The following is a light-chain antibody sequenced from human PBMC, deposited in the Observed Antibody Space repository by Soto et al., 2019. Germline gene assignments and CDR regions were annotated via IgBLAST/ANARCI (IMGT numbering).Light chain of an antibody. Sequence: EIVLTQSPATLSLSPGERATLSCRASQSVSSYFAWYQQKPGQAPRLLIYGASNRATGIPARFSGSGSGTDFTLTISSLEPEDFAVYYCQQRSIWPLTFGQGTKVDIK. CDR1: QSVSSY. J-gene: IGKJ1*01. CDR3: QQRSIWPLT. V-gene: IGKV3-11*01. CDR2: GAS.